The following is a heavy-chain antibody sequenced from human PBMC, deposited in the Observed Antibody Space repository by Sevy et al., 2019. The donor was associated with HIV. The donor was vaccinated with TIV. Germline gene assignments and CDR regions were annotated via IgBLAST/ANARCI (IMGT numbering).Heavy chain of an antibody. D-gene: IGHD3-16*01. V-gene: IGHV4-4*02. CDR1: GGSIRSVNW. CDR2: INHSGSS. Sequence: SETLSLTCTVSGGSIRSVNWRRWVRQPPGKGQEWIGEINHSGSSNYNPSRKSRVTISVDKYKNQFSLNLSPVTAADTAVYYCARGGETPRRFDPWGQGTLVTVSS. J-gene: IGHJ5*02. CDR3: ARGGETPRRFDP.